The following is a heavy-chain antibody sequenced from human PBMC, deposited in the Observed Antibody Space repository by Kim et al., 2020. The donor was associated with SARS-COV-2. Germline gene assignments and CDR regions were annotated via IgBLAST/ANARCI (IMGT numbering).Heavy chain of an antibody. CDR3: AAGGYSYGYPFDY. CDR2: IYYSGST. D-gene: IGHD5-18*01. J-gene: IGHJ4*02. Sequence: SETLSLTCTVSGGSISSSSYYWGWIRQPPGKGLEWIGSIYYSGSTYYNPSLKSRVTISLDTSKNQFSLRLSSVTAADTAVYFCAAGGYSYGYPFDYWGQGTLVPVSS. V-gene: IGHV4-39*07. CDR1: GGSISSSSYY.